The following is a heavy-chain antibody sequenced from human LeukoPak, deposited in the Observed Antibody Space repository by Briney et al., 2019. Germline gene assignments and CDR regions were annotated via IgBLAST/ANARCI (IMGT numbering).Heavy chain of an antibody. Sequence: AGGSLRLSCAASGFTFSDYYMSWIRQAPGKGLEWVSYISSSGNTIYYADSVKGRFTISRDNAKNSLYLQMNSLRAEDTAVYYCAREPWHYGSGNYCFDYWGQGTLVTVSS. CDR1: GFTFSDYY. D-gene: IGHD3-10*01. J-gene: IGHJ4*02. CDR3: AREPWHYGSGNYCFDY. CDR2: ISSSGNTI. V-gene: IGHV3-11*01.